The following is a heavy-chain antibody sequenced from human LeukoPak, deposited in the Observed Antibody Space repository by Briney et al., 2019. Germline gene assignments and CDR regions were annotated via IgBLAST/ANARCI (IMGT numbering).Heavy chain of an antibody. D-gene: IGHD6-13*01. J-gene: IGHJ4*02. Sequence: GWSLRLSCAASGFTFSSYSMNWVRQAPGKGLEWVSSISSSSSYIYYAHSVKGRFTISRDNAKNSLYLQMNSWRAEDTAVYYCARGGSSWYIDYWGQGTLVTVSS. CDR2: ISSSSSYI. V-gene: IGHV3-21*01. CDR3: ARGGSSWYIDY. CDR1: GFTFSSYS.